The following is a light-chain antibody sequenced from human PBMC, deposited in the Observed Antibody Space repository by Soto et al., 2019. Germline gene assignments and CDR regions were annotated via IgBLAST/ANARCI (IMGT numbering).Light chain of an antibody. CDR1: QSILRN. J-gene: IGKJ1*01. CDR3: QHYDNLLRK. CDR2: GAS. V-gene: IGKV3-15*01. Sequence: IGRAQSTESLSVSPGEGATLSCRATQSILRNLAWYQHKPGQPPRLLIYGASTRATGIPGRFSGSGSGTEFTLTRSILQSEDFAFYYIQHYDNLLRKFGEGTKVDIK.